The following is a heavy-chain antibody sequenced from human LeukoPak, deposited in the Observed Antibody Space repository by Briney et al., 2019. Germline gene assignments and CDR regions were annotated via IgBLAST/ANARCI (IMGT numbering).Heavy chain of an antibody. CDR3: ASLDCSSTSCYFDY. J-gene: IGHJ4*02. Sequence: PSETLSLTCTVSGGSISSTVYYWAWIRQPPGKGLEWIGSISYSGSTYYSPSLKSRVTISVDTSKNQFSLKLSSVTAADTAVYYCASLDCSSTSCYFDYWGQGTLVTVSS. CDR2: ISYSGST. D-gene: IGHD2-2*01. V-gene: IGHV4-39*07. CDR1: GGSISSTVYY.